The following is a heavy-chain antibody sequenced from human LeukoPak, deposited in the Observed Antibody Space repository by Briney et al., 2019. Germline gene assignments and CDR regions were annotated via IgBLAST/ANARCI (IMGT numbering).Heavy chain of an antibody. CDR2: IIPIFGTA. CDR1: GGTFSSYA. Sequence: SVKVSCKASGGTFSSYAISWVRQAPGQGLEWMGRIIPIFGTANYAQKFQGRVTITTDESTSTAYLELSSLRSEDTAVYYCASLSRGLFEQLGRPWGQGTLVTVSS. D-gene: IGHD6-6*01. V-gene: IGHV1-69*05. J-gene: IGHJ5*02. CDR3: ASLSRGLFEQLGRP.